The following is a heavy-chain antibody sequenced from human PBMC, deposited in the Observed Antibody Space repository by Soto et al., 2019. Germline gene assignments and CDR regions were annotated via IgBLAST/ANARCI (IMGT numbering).Heavy chain of an antibody. Sequence: SETLSLPCPVSGSSISGLYWSWIRKSAGKGLEWIGRIYATGTTDYNPSLKSRVMMSVDTSKKQFSLKLRSVTAADTAVYYCVRDGTKTLRDWFDPWGQGISVTVSS. J-gene: IGHJ5*02. CDR2: IYATGTT. V-gene: IGHV4-4*07. D-gene: IGHD1-1*01. CDR1: GSSISGLY. CDR3: VRDGTKTLRDWFDP.